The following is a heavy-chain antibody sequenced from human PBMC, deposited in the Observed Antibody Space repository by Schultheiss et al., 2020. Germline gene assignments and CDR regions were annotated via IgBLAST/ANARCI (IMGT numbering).Heavy chain of an antibody. J-gene: IGHJ6*03. CDR1: GFTFSNYW. Sequence: GGSLRLSCAASGFTFSNYWMSWVRQAPGKGLEWVANIKQDGFDKFYVGSVKGRFTISRDNTKKSLGLQMNSLRAEDTAVYYCARHSGSKITSRRHHSHYYMDVWGKGTMVTVSS. CDR2: IKQDGFDK. D-gene: IGHD1-14*01. CDR3: ARHSGSKITSRRHHSHYYMDV. V-gene: IGHV3-7*03.